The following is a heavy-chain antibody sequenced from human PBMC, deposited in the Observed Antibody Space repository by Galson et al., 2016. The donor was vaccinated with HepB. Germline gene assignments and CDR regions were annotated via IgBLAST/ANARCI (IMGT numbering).Heavy chain of an antibody. V-gene: IGHV2-5*02. CDR2: ISWDDDR. CDR1: GFSFSTGEVA. J-gene: IGHJ3*02. D-gene: IGHD3-16*01. Sequence: PALVKPTQTLTLTCTFSGFSFSTGEVAVGWIRQPPGKALEWLALISWDDDRRYSPFLKSRLNITKDTSKDHVVLTMTNMNPADTATYYCAQLNNRGLFSFDMWGQGTLVTVSS. CDR3: AQLNNRGLFSFDM.